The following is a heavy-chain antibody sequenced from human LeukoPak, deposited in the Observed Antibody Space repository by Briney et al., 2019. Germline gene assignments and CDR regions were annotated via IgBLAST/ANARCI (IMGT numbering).Heavy chain of an antibody. D-gene: IGHD2-15*01. Sequence: PSETLSLTCTVSGGSMSYYWSWVRQPPGKGLEWIGYVSYSGSTNYKSSLKSRVTISVDTSKKQFSLRLTSVTAADTAVYYCARFYCRGGRCYEYYWGQGTLVTVSS. V-gene: IGHV4-59*01. CDR3: ARFYCRGGRCYEYY. J-gene: IGHJ4*02. CDR2: VSYSGST. CDR1: GGSMSYY.